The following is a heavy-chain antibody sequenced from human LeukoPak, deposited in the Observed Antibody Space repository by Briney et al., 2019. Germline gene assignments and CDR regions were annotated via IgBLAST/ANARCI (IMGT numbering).Heavy chain of an antibody. J-gene: IGHJ4*02. V-gene: IGHV3-33*06. CDR2: IWDDGSYK. CDR3: AKPTSGSGSFLIDY. Sequence: GGSLRLSCAASGFSFSNYGMHWVRQAPGKGLEWVAVIWDDGSYKYYADSVKGRFTISRDNSKNTLYLRITSLRAEDTAVYYCAKPTSGSGSFLIDYWGQGTLVTVSS. CDR1: GFSFSNYG. D-gene: IGHD1-26*01.